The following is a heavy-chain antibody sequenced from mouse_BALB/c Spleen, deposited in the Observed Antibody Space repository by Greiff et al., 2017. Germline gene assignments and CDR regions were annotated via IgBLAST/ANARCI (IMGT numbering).Heavy chain of an antibody. J-gene: IGHJ3*01. V-gene: IGHV3-6*02. CDR1: GYSITSGYY. CDR3: AREGVYRGFAY. Sequence: EVQLQQSGPGLVKPSQSLSLTCSVTGYSITSGYYWNWIRQFPGNKLEWMGYISYDGSNNYNPSLKNRISITRDTSKNQFFLKLNSVTTEDTATYYCAREGVYRGFAYWGQGTLVTVSA. CDR2: ISYDGSN.